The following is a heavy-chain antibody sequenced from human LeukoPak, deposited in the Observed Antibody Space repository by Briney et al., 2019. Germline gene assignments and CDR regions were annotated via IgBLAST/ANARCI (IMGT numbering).Heavy chain of an antibody. CDR2: SSDSGGST. Sequence: GGSLRLSCTDSGFTFSSYVMSWVRQAPGKGLELVSGSSDSGGSTYHADSVKCRFTISRDNSRNTLYLEMNSLRAEDTSVYYCAKDLVRSSWHYWFDPWGQGTLVTVSS. J-gene: IGHJ5*02. V-gene: IGHV3-23*01. D-gene: IGHD6-13*01. CDR1: GFTFSSYV. CDR3: AKDLVRSSWHYWFDP.